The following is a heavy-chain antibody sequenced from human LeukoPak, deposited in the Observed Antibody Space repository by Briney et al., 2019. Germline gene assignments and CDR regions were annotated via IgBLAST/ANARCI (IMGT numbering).Heavy chain of an antibody. J-gene: IGHJ4*02. CDR2: IHYSGST. D-gene: IGHD6-19*01. CDR1: GGSISSYY. Sequence: PSETLSLTCTVSGGSISSYYWSWIRQPPGKGLEWIGYIHYSGSTNYNPSLKSRVTISVDTSKNQFSLKLSSVTAADTAVYYCARALYSSGHLDYWGQGTLVTVSS. V-gene: IGHV4-59*01. CDR3: ARALYSSGHLDY.